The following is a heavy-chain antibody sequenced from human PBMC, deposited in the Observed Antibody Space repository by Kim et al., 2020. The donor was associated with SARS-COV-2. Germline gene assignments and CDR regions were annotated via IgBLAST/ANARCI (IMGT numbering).Heavy chain of an antibody. CDR3: TREDFWSGYSRY. D-gene: IGHD3-3*01. J-gene: IGHJ4*02. Sequence: GGSLRLSCTASGFTFGDYARSWFRQAPGKGLEWVGFIRSKAYGGTTEYAASVKGRFTISRDDSKSIAYLQMNSLKTEDTAVYYCTREDFWSGYSRYWGQGTLVTVSS. V-gene: IGHV3-49*03. CDR2: IRSKAYGGTT. CDR1: GFTFGDYA.